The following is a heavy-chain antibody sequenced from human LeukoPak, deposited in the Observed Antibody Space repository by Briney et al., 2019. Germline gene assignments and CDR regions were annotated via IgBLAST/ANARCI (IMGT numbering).Heavy chain of an antibody. J-gene: IGHJ4*02. CDR2: IRSKAYGGTT. V-gene: IGHV3-49*04. D-gene: IGHD4-17*01. CDR1: GFTFGDYA. Sequence: GGSLRLSCTASGFTFGDYAMSWVRQAPGKGLEWVGFIRSKAYGGTTEYAASVKGRFSISRDDSRSIAYLQMNSLKTEDTAVYYCTRDLGNEYGDYGSRYWGQGTQVTVSS. CDR3: TRDLGNEYGDYGSRY.